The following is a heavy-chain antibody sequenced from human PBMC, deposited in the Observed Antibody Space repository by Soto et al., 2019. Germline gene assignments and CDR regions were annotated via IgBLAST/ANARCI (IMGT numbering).Heavy chain of an antibody. D-gene: IGHD5-18*01. Sequence: GASVKVSCKASGGTFSNSAIIWVRQAPGQGLEWMGGILPIFGTPNYAQKFQGRLTISADEFSSTAYMELNILRSEDTAVYYCATPADVLDTAMPKGLAHWGQGSLVTGSS. V-gene: IGHV1-69*13. CDR3: ATPADVLDTAMPKGLAH. CDR2: ILPIFGTP. CDR1: GGTFSNSA. J-gene: IGHJ4*02.